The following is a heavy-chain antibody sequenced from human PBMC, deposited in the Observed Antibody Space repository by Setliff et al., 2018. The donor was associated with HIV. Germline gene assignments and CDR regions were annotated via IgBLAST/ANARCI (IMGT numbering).Heavy chain of an antibody. D-gene: IGHD3-3*01. V-gene: IGHV4-39*01. CDR2: IHYTGST. Sequence: SETLSLTCPVSGAPVSSGRYYWGWIRQPPGKGLEWIATIHYTGSTYYNPSLKNRVTISADTSKKQVSLNLTSVTAADTAVYYCARSKTFYDFWGGYYTHGAFKIWGLGTMVTVSS. J-gene: IGHJ3*02. CDR1: GAPVSSGRYY. CDR3: ARSKTFYDFWGGYYTHGAFKI.